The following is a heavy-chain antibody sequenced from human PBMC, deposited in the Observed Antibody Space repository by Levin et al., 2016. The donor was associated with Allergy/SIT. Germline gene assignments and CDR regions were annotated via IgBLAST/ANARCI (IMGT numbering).Heavy chain of an antibody. J-gene: IGHJ3*02. CDR3: TTEGGDTIRDAFDI. CDR2: IKSKTDGGTT. V-gene: IGHV3-15*01. Sequence: WIRQPPGKGLEWVGRIKSKTDGGTTDYAAPVKGRFTISRDDSKNTLYLQMNSLKTEDTAVYYCTTEGGDTIRDAFDIWGQGTMVTVSS. D-gene: IGHD1-26*01.